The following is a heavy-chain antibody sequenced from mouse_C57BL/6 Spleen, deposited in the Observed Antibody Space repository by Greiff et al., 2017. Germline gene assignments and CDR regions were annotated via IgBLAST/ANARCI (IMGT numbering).Heavy chain of an antibody. Sequence: QVQLQQPGAELVMPGASVKLSCKASGYTFTSYWMHWVKQRTGQGLEWIGEIDPSDSYTNYNQKFKGKYTLTVDKSSSTAYMQLSSLTSEHSAVYYCARWVYDYHYYDYWGQGTTRTVSS. J-gene: IGHJ2*01. CDR3: ARWVYDYHYYDY. D-gene: IGHD2-4*01. CDR2: IDPSDSYT. V-gene: IGHV1-69*01. CDR1: GYTFTSYW.